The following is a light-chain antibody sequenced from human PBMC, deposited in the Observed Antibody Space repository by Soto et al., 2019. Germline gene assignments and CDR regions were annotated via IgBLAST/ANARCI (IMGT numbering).Light chain of an antibody. CDR1: QSVSSY. CDR2: DAS. J-gene: IGKJ2*01. V-gene: IGKV3-11*01. Sequence: EIVLTQSPATLSLSPGERATLSCRASQSVSSYLAWYQQKPGQAPRLLIYDASNRATGIPPRFSGSGSGTDFTLTISSLEPEDFATYYCQQSYSIPYTFGQGTKIEIK. CDR3: QQSYSIPYT.